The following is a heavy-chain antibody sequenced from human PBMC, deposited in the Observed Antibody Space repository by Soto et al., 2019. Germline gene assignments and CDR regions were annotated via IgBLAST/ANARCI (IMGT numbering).Heavy chain of an antibody. D-gene: IGHD3-10*01. J-gene: IGHJ2*01. CDR3: ARPSGVALRGYFDL. Sequence: PSETLSLTCTVSGGSISSYYWSWIRQPPGKGLEWIGYIYYSGGTNYNPSLKSRVTISVDTSKNQFSLKLSSVTAADTAVYYCARPSGVALRGYFDLRGRGTVVTVSS. CDR1: GGSISSYY. CDR2: IYYSGGT. V-gene: IGHV4-59*08.